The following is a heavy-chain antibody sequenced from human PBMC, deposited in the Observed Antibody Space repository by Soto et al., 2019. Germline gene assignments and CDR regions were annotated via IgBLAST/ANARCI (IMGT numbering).Heavy chain of an antibody. D-gene: IGHD3-3*01. CDR1: GFTFSSYA. J-gene: IGHJ6*02. V-gene: IGHV3-23*01. Sequence: EVQLLESGGGLVQPGGSLRLSCAASGFTFSSYAMSWVRQAPGKGLEWVSAISGSGGSTYYADSVKGRFTISRDNSKNTLYLQMNSLRAEDTAVYYGAKDRGISDYYYGMDVWGQGTTVTVSS. CDR3: AKDRGISDYYYGMDV. CDR2: ISGSGGST.